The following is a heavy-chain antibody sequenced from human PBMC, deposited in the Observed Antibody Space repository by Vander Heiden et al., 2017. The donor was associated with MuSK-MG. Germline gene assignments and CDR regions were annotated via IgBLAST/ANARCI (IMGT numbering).Heavy chain of an antibody. CDR2: INHSGST. Sequence: QVQLQQWGAGLLKPSETLSLTCAVYGGSFSGYYWSWIRQPPGKGLEWIGEINHSGSTNYNPSLKSRVTISVDTSKNQFSLKLSSVTAAETAVYYCARGRRSSSWYAPHDAFDIWGQGTMVTVSS. CDR1: GGSFSGYY. J-gene: IGHJ3*02. CDR3: ARGRRSSSWYAPHDAFDI. D-gene: IGHD6-13*01. V-gene: IGHV4-34*01.